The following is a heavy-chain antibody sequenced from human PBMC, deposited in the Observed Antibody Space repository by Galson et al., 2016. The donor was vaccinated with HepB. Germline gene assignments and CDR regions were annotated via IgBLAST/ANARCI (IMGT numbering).Heavy chain of an antibody. D-gene: IGHD1-1*01. Sequence: SLRLSCAASGFTFSXXXMHXXXQAXXXGLXXVAXXXSDXXXKXXXDSXAGRFTISRDNSKSXLTLQXTRLRVEDTALDYCAREPSWNDYYFDYWGQGSLGXVSS. CDR3: AREPSWNDYYFDY. V-gene: IGHV3-33*01. CDR1: GFTFSXXX. CDR2: XXSDXXXK. J-gene: IGHJ4*02.